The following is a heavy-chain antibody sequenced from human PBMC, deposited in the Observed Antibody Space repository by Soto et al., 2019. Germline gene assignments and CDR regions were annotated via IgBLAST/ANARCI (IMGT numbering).Heavy chain of an antibody. D-gene: IGHD5-12*01. V-gene: IGHV5-51*03. J-gene: IGHJ6*02. Sequence: PGETLKISCKGSGYSFTSYWIGWVRQMPGKGLEWMGIIYPGDSDTRYSPSFQGQVTISADKSISTAYLQWSSLTASDTAMYYCSRALVVDTDYYYYGMDVWGQGTTVTVSS. CDR3: SRALVVDTDYYYYGMDV. CDR2: IYPGDSDT. CDR1: GYSFTSYW.